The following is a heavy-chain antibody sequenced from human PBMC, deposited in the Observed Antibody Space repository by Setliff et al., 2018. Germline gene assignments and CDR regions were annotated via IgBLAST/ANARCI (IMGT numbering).Heavy chain of an antibody. CDR3: SRDLQGSGAYVVDY. CDR2: IGESGNNI. D-gene: IGHD4-17*01. Sequence: HPGGSLRLSCAASGFTFSGYYMQWVRQAPGKGLEWVSHIGESGNNIHYADSVKGRFTISRDNAKNSLYLQMNSLRVEDTAVYYCSRDLQGSGAYVVDYWGQGTLVTVSS. CDR1: GFTFSGYY. V-gene: IGHV3-48*04. J-gene: IGHJ4*02.